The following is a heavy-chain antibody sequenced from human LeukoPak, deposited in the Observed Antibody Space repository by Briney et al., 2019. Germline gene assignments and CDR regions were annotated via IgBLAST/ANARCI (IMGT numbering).Heavy chain of an antibody. V-gene: IGHV4-4*07. CDR3: ARDRYYYDSSGVALDY. Sequence: PSETLSLTCTVSGGSISNYYWSWIRQPAGKGLEWIGHIYISGSTNYNPSLKSRVTMSVDTSKNQFYLKLSSVTAADTAVYYCARDRYYYDSSGVALDYWGQGTLVTVSS. CDR2: IYISGST. CDR1: GGSISNYY. J-gene: IGHJ4*02. D-gene: IGHD3-22*01.